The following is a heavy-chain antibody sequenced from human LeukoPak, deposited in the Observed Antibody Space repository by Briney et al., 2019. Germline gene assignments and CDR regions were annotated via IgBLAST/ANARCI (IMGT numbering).Heavy chain of an antibody. CDR1: GGSFSGYY. V-gene: IGHV4-34*01. J-gene: IGHJ4*02. D-gene: IGHD2/OR15-2a*01. Sequence: PSETLSLTRAVYGGSFSGYYWSWIRQPPGKGLEWIGEINHSGSTNYNPSLKSRVTISVDTSKNQFSLKLSSVTAADTAVYYCIYGRKTRFDYWGQGTLVTVSS. CDR3: IYGRKTRFDY. CDR2: INHSGST.